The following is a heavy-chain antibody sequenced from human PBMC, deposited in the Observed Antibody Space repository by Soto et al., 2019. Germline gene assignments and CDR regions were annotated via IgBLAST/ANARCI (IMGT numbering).Heavy chain of an antibody. CDR3: AEVGYREPEYYYYGMDV. J-gene: IGHJ6*02. D-gene: IGHD4-4*01. CDR1: GFTFSSYA. CDR2: ISGSGGSK. Sequence: GGSLRLSCAASGFTFSSYAMSWVRQAPGKGLEWVSAISGSGGSKYYADSVKGRFTISRDNSKNTLYLQMNSLRAEDTAVYYCAEVGYREPEYYYYGMDVWGQGTTVTVSS. V-gene: IGHV3-23*01.